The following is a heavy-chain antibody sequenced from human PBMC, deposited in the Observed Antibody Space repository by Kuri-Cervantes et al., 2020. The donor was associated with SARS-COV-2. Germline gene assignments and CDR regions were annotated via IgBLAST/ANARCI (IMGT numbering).Heavy chain of an antibody. CDR2: ISAYNGNT. CDR3: ATVSPIVVVPAAMVASFRYFDY. CDR1: GYTFTSYG. V-gene: IGHV1-18*01. J-gene: IGHJ4*02. Sequence: ASVKVSCKASGYTFTSYGISWVRQAPGQGLEWMGWISAYNGNTNYAQKLQGRVAMTTDTSTSTAYMELRSLRSEDTAVYYCATVSPIVVVPAAMVASFRYFDYWGQGTLVTVSS. D-gene: IGHD2-2*01.